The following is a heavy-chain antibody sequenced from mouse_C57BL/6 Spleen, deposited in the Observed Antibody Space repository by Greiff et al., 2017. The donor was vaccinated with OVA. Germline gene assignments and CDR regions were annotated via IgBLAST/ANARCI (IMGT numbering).Heavy chain of an antibody. J-gene: IGHJ3*01. CDR2: ISYDGSN. CDR3: AREGLDYGSSYFAY. Sequence: ESGPGLVKPSQSLSLTCSVTGYSITSGYYWNWIRQFPGNKLEWMGYISYDGSNNYNPSLKNRISITRDTSKNQFFLKLNSVTTEDTATYYCAREGLDYGSSYFAYWGQGTLVTVSA. CDR1: GYSITSGYY. D-gene: IGHD1-1*01. V-gene: IGHV3-6*01.